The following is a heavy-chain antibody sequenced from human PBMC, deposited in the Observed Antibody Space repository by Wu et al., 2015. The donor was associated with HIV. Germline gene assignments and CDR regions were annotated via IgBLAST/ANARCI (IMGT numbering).Heavy chain of an antibody. CDR1: GGTFRNHV. CDR2: MNPNSGNI. J-gene: IGHJ4*02. V-gene: IGHV1-8*02. Sequence: QVQLVQSGAEVKKPGSSVKVSCRASGGTFRNHVISWVRQAPGQGLEWMGWMNPNSGNIGYAQKFQGRVTMTRNTSIRTAYMELSSLRSEDTAVYYCARQXAYTSGWYIYDYWGQGTLVTVSS. D-gene: IGHD6-19*01. CDR3: ARQXAYTSGWYIYDY.